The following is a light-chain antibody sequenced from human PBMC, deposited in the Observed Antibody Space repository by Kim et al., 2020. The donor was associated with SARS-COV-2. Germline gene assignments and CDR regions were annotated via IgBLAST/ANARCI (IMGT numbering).Light chain of an antibody. CDR2: SNN. CDR3: SAWDDTLNGVV. J-gene: IGLJ3*02. CDR1: SSNIGTNT. Sequence: GQRVTSSCSGSSSNIGTNTVNWYRQLPGTAPKLLIYSNNQRPSGVPDRFSGSKSGTSASLAISGLQSEDETDYYCSAWDDTLNGVVFGGGTQLTVL. V-gene: IGLV1-44*01.